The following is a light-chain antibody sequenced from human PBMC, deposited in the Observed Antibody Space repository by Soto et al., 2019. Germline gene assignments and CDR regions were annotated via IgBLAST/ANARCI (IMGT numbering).Light chain of an antibody. V-gene: IGLV2-11*01. J-gene: IGLJ3*02. Sequence: QSALTQPRSVSGSPGQSVTISCTGTSSDVGGYNYVSWYQQHPGKAPKLMIYDVSQRPSGVPDRFSGSKSGNTASLTISGLQTDDEADYYCQSYDSSLSGWVFGGGTKLTVL. CDR3: QSYDSSLSGWV. CDR1: SSDVGGYNY. CDR2: DVS.